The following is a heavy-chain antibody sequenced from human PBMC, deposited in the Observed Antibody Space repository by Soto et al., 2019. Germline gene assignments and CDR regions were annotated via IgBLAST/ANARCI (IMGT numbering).Heavy chain of an antibody. CDR2: TYYRSKWYN. CDR1: GDSVSSNSAA. V-gene: IGHV6-1*01. CDR3: ARGITIFGVIYHYYYMDV. D-gene: IGHD3-3*01. J-gene: IGHJ6*03. Sequence: PSQTLSLTCAISGDSVSSNSAAWNWIRQSPSRGLEWLGRTYYRSKWYNDYAVSVKSRITINPDTSKNQFSLQLNSVTPEDTAVYYCARGITIFGVIYHYYYMDVWGKGTTVTVSS.